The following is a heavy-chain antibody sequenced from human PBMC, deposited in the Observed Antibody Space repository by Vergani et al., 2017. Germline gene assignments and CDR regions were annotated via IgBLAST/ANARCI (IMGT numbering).Heavy chain of an antibody. CDR3: ARDVTRQWINYYYDGMDV. Sequence: EVQLVESGGGLVQPGGSLRLSCAASGFTFSSYSMNWVRQAPGKGLEWVSYISSSSSTIYYADSVNGRFTISRENAKNSMYLQMNSLTDEDTAVYYCARDVTRQWINYYYDGMDVWGQGTTVTVSS. J-gene: IGHJ6*02. V-gene: IGHV3-48*02. CDR2: ISSSSSTI. D-gene: IGHD4-17*01. CDR1: GFTFSSYS.